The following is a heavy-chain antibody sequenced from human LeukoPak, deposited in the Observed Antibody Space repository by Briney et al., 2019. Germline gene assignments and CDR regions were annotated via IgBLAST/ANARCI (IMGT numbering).Heavy chain of an antibody. D-gene: IGHD5-24*01. V-gene: IGHV4-34*01. J-gene: IGHJ4*02. CDR1: GGSFSGYY. Sequence: SSETLSLTCAVYGGSFSGYYWSWIRQPPGKGLEWIGEINHSGSTNYNPSLKSRVTMSVDTSKNQFSLKLSSVTAADTAVYYCARQGKMATVLTNFDYWGQGTLVTVSS. CDR3: ARQGKMATVLTNFDY. CDR2: INHSGST.